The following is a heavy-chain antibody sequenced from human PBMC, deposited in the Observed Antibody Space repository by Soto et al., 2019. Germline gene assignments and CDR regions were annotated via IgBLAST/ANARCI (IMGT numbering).Heavy chain of an antibody. CDR3: ARLTTMVRGDYYYGMYV. D-gene: IGHD3-10*01. Sequence: VESLKISCKGSGYSFTSYWISWVRQMPGKGLEWMGRIDPSDSYTNYSPSFQGHVTISADKSISTAYLQWSSLKASDTAMYYCARLTTMVRGDYYYGMYVWGQGTTVTVSS. V-gene: IGHV5-10-1*01. CDR1: GYSFTSYW. CDR2: IDPSDSYT. J-gene: IGHJ6*02.